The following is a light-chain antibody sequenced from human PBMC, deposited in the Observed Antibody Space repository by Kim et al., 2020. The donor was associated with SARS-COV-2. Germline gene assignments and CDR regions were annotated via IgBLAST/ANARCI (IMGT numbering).Light chain of an antibody. J-gene: IGKJ4*01. V-gene: IGKV1-16*02. Sequence: ASVGDRVTITCRASQGISEDLAWYQQKPGKAPKSLIYAASNLQSGVSSKFSGSGSGRDFILTISSLQPEASATYYCQQYHSYPLTFGGGTKVDIQ. CDR3: QQYHSYPLT. CDR1: QGISED. CDR2: AAS.